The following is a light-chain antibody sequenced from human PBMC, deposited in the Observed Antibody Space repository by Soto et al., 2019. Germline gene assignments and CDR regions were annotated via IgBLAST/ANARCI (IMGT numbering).Light chain of an antibody. CDR1: LSVSSGY. CDR3: QQYGSSPLT. Sequence: EIVLTQSPGTLSLSPGERATLSCRASLSVSSGYLAWYQQKPGQAPRLVISGASSRAAGFPDRFSGSGSGTDFTLTNARLEPEDFAVYYCQQYGSSPLTFGGGTKV. J-gene: IGKJ4*01. V-gene: IGKV3-20*01. CDR2: GAS.